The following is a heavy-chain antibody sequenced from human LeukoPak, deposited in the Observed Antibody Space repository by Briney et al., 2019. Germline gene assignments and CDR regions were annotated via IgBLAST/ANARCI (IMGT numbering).Heavy chain of an antibody. Sequence: SETLSLTCTVSGDFIRNYYWNWIRQPPGKGLEWIGYVYHSGNTNYNPSLKSRLTMSIDTSTNQLSLKLSSVTTADTAVYYCARATYGSGSYYVVNFDSWGQGNLVTVSS. CDR2: VYHSGNT. D-gene: IGHD3-10*01. CDR1: GDFIRNYY. V-gene: IGHV4-59*01. J-gene: IGHJ5*01. CDR3: ARATYGSGSYYVVNFDS.